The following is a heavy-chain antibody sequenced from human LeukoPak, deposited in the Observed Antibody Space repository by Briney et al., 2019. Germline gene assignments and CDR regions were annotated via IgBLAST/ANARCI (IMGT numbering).Heavy chain of an antibody. J-gene: IGHJ6*03. Sequence: GGSLRLSCAASGFTFSSYGMHWVRQAPGKGLEWVAFIRYDGSNKYYADSVKGRFTISRDNSKNTLYLQMNSLRAEDTAVYYCAKDGGNQYDILTGYPEYYYYYYMDVWGKGTTVTISS. CDR3: AKDGGNQYDILTGYPEYYYYYYMDV. V-gene: IGHV3-30*02. D-gene: IGHD3-9*01. CDR1: GFTFSSYG. CDR2: IRYDGSNK.